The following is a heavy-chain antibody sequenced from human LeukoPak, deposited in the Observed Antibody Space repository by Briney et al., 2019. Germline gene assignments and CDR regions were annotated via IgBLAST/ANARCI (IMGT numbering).Heavy chain of an antibody. D-gene: IGHD6-6*01. CDR3: AREWPGIAARLALDY. Sequence: SVKVSCKASGGTFSSYAISWVRQAPGQGLEWMGRIIPILGIANCAQKFQGRVTITADKSTSTAYMELSSLRSEDTAVYYCAREWPGIAARLALDYWGQGTLVTVSS. CDR1: GGTFSSYA. CDR2: IIPILGIA. V-gene: IGHV1-69*04. J-gene: IGHJ4*02.